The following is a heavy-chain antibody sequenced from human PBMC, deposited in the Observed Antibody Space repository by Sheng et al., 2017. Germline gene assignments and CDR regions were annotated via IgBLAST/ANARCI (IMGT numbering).Heavy chain of an antibody. D-gene: IGHD1-26*01. CDR1: GLTVNNNY. J-gene: IGHJ6*02. CDR2: LYSGGRT. CDR3: ATHSAHRNMYYYYGLDV. V-gene: IGHV3-66*01. Sequence: EVQLVESGGALVQPGGSLRLSCSASGLTVNNNYMSWVRQAPGKGLECVSILYSGGRTYYADSVKDRFSVSRDTSKNTLSLQMNSLRGEDTAIYFCATHSAHRNMYYYYGLDVWGLGT.